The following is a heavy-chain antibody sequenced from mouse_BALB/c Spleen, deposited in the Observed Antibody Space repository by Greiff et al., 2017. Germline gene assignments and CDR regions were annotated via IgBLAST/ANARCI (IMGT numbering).Heavy chain of an antibody. CDR3: ARETSSYNAMDY. V-gene: IGHV7-3*02. J-gene: IGHJ4*01. CDR2: IRNKANGYTT. D-gene: IGHD1-1*01. Sequence: EVQLVESGGGLVQPGGSLRLSCATSGFTFTDYYMNWVRQPPGKALEWLGFIRNKANGYTTEYSASVKGRFTISRDNSQSILYLQMNTLRAEDSATYYCARETSSYNAMDYWGQGTSVTVSS. CDR1: GFTFTDYY.